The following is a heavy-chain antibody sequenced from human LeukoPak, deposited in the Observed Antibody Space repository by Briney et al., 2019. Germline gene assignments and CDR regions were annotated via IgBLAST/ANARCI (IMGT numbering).Heavy chain of an antibody. D-gene: IGHD2-2*01. CDR1: GYSISSGNY. J-gene: IGHJ4*02. CDR3: AKGYCSSITSYDDRGAFDY. Sequence: SETLSLTCTVSGYSISSGNYWGWIRQPPGKGLEWIGSIYHSGSTYYNSSLKSRVTISVDTSKNQFSLKLSSVTAADTAVYYCAKGYCSSITSYDDRGAFDYWGQGTLVTVSS. V-gene: IGHV4-38-2*02. CDR2: IYHSGST.